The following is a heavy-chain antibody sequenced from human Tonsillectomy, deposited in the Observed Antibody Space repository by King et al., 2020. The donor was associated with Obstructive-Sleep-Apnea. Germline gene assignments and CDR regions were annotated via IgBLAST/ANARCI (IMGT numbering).Heavy chain of an antibody. CDR3: ARDHQYGSGSYYYDY. V-gene: IGHV1-46*01. Sequence: GGGGKGGGAAVRGSCKASGCTVSSDCMRGVRQARGHGLEWMGIINPSGGSSGYAQKFQVSDTMTRDTSTSTVYMEMSSLRSEDTAVYYCARDHQYGSGSYYYDYWGQGTLVTVSS. J-gene: IGHJ4*02. CDR1: GCTVSSDC. D-gene: IGHD3-10*01. CDR2: INPSGGSS.